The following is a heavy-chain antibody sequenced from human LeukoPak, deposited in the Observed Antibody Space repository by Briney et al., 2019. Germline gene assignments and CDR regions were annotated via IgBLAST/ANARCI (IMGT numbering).Heavy chain of an antibody. J-gene: IGHJ5*02. D-gene: IGHD1-7*01. CDR3: ARETITGTTKFDP. Sequence: KSSETLSLTCTLSGGSVNSANYYWNWIRQPPGKGLEWIGYVYYNGSTTYNSSLKRRVTISVDTSKNQFSLRLRSVTVADTAIYYCARETITGTTKFDPWGQGTLATVSS. CDR1: GGSVNSANYY. CDR2: VYYNGST. V-gene: IGHV4-61*01.